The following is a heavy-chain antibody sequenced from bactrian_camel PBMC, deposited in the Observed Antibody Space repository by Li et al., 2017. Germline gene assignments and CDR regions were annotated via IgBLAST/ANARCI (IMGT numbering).Heavy chain of an antibody. CDR3: AARKWPGCGLGTPAFDY. Sequence: DVQLVESGGGSVQAGGSLRLSCAVSGYDGLYLCMGWFRQAPGKEREGVATVDAAGKTIYADSVKDRFTISKDSAKNTLFLRLTSLNTEDSATYYCAARKWPGCGLGTPAFDYWGQGTQVTVS. J-gene: IGHJ4*01. D-gene: IGHD5*01. CDR2: VDAAGKT. V-gene: IGHV3S67*01. CDR1: GYDGLYLC.